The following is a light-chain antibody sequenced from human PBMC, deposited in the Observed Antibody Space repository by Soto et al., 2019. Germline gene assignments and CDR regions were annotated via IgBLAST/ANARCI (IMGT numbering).Light chain of an antibody. CDR2: KTS. Sequence: DIHMTQSPSTLSASVGDRVTITCRASHYVSSSLAWYQQKPGKAPKLLIYKTSILESGVPSRFSGSASGPEFTLSISSLQPDDFATYWCQQYNTYPWTFGQGTKVE. CDR1: HYVSSS. J-gene: IGKJ1*01. V-gene: IGKV1-5*03. CDR3: QQYNTYPWT.